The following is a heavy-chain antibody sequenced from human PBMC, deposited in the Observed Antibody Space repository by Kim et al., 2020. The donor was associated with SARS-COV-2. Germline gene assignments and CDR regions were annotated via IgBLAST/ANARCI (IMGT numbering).Heavy chain of an antibody. CDR2: IIPILGIA. J-gene: IGHJ4*02. CDR3: ARGGYSYGFDY. D-gene: IGHD5-18*01. V-gene: IGHV1-69*02. CDR1: VGTFSSYT. Sequence: SVKVSCKASVGTFSSYTISWVRQAPGQGLEWMGRIIPILGIANYAQKFQGRVTITADKSTSTAYMELSSLRSEDTAVYYCARGGYSYGFDYWGQGTLVTVSS.